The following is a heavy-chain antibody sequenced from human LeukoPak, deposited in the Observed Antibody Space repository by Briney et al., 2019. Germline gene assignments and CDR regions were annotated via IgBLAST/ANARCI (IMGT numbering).Heavy chain of an antibody. V-gene: IGHV3-11*06. CDR1: GFTFSDYY. J-gene: IGHJ6*03. CDR3: ARDRATMVRGVISTAHYYYYYMDV. CDR2: ISGSSSYI. Sequence: GGSLRLSCAASGFTFSDYYMSWIRQAPGKGLEWVSYISGSSSYIYYADSVKGRFTVSRDNAKNSLYLQMNSLRAEDTAVYYCARDRATMVRGVISTAHYYYYYMDVWGKGTTVTISS. D-gene: IGHD3-10*01.